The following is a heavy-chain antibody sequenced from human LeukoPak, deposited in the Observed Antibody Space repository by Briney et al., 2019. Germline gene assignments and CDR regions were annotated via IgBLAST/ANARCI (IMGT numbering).Heavy chain of an antibody. CDR1: GYTFTSYD. D-gene: IGHD5-12*01. CDR3: ARERYVDIVATIKGGWFDP. CDR2: INPSGGST. J-gene: IGHJ5*02. Sequence: ASVKVSCKASGYTFTSYDINWVRQATGQGLEWLAIINPSGGSTTYAQKFQGRLTMTRDMSTSTVYMELSSLRSDDTAVYYCARERYVDIVATIKGGWFDPWGQGTLVTVSS. V-gene: IGHV1-46*01.